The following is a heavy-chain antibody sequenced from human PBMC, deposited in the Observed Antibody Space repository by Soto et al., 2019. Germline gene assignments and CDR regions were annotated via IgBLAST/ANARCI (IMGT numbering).Heavy chain of an antibody. V-gene: IGHV4-59*01. Sequence: QVQLQESGPGLVKPSETLSLTCTVSGGSISSYYWSWIRQPPGKGLEWIGYIYYSGSTNYNPSLKSRVTISVDTSKNQFSLKLSSVTAADTAVYYCARSMCLYCSGGSCYGGDWFDPWGQGTLVTVSS. CDR2: IYYSGST. CDR1: GGSISSYY. D-gene: IGHD2-15*01. CDR3: ARSMCLYCSGGSCYGGDWFDP. J-gene: IGHJ5*02.